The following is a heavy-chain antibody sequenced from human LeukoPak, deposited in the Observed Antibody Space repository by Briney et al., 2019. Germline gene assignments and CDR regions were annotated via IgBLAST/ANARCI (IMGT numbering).Heavy chain of an antibody. CDR2: IRYDGSNK. Sequence: PGGSLRLSCAASGFTFSSYGMHWVRQAPGKGLEWVAFIRYDGSNKYYADSVKGRFTISRDNSKNTLYLQMNSLRAEDTAVYYCAKDTKDLIVVPAALLYDAFDIWGQGTMVTVSS. D-gene: IGHD2-2*01. CDR1: GFTFSSYG. J-gene: IGHJ3*02. V-gene: IGHV3-30*02. CDR3: AKDTKDLIVVPAALLYDAFDI.